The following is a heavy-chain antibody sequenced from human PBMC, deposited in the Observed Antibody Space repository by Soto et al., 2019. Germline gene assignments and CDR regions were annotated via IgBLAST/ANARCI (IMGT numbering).Heavy chain of an antibody. CDR2: ISYDGSNK. CDR3: ARAGVTYYDFWRGRGDGMDV. V-gene: IGHV3-30-3*01. D-gene: IGHD3-3*01. CDR1: GFTFSSYA. J-gene: IGHJ6*02. Sequence: QVQLVESGGGVVQPGRSLRLSCAASGFTFSSYAMHWVRQAPGKGLEWVAVISYDGSNKYYADSVKGRFTISRDNSKNALYLQMNSLRAEDTAVYYCARAGVTYYDFWRGRGDGMDVWGQGTTVTVSS.